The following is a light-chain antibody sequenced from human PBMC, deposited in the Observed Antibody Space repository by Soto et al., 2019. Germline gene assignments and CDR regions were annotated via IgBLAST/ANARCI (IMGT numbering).Light chain of an antibody. J-gene: IGKJ2*01. CDR2: DVS. V-gene: IGKV3-11*01. Sequence: EIVLTQSPATLSLSPGERATLSCRASQSVSSYLAWYQQKPGQAPRLLMYDVSSRATGIPARFSGSGSGTDFTLTISSLEPEDFAVYYCQQRTNWPPTFGQGTKLEMK. CDR1: QSVSSY. CDR3: QQRTNWPPT.